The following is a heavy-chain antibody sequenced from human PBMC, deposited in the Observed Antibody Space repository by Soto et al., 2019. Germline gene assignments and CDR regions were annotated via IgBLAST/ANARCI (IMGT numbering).Heavy chain of an antibody. J-gene: IGHJ6*02. Sequence: GGSLRLSCAASGFTFSSYGMHWVRQAPGKGLEWVAVIWYDGSNKYYADSVKGRFTISRDNSKNTLYLQMNSLRAEDTAVYYCARDNPDVDTAMVYHYYYGMDVWGQGTTVTVSS. CDR3: ARDNPDVDTAMVYHYYYGMDV. CDR1: GFTFSSYG. V-gene: IGHV3-33*01. CDR2: IWYDGSNK. D-gene: IGHD5-18*01.